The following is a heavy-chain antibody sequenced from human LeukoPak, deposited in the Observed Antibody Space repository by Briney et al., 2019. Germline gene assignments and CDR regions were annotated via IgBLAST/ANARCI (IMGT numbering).Heavy chain of an antibody. J-gene: IGHJ4*02. CDR3: ARGFHYDFWSGSYYFDY. Sequence: PGGSLRLSGAASGFTFSDHYMDWVRQAPGKGLEWVGRITNKPKSYNTEYAASVKGRFTISRDDSKNSLYLQMNSLKTEDTAVYYCARGFHYDFWSGSYYFDYWGQGTLVTVSS. CDR1: GFTFSDHY. CDR2: ITNKPKSYNT. V-gene: IGHV3-72*01. D-gene: IGHD3-3*01.